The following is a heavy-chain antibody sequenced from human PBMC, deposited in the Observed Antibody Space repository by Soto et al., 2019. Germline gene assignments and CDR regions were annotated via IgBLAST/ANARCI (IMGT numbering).Heavy chain of an antibody. J-gene: IGHJ6*02. Sequence: PSETLSLTCTVSGGSISSYYWSWIRQPAGKGLEWIGRIYTSGSTNYNPSLKSRVTMSVDTSKNQFSLKLSSVTAADTAVYYCARDQSYYDYVWGSYRSLMDVWGQGTTVTVS. D-gene: IGHD3-16*02. CDR1: GGSISSYY. CDR2: IYTSGST. CDR3: ARDQSYYDYVWGSYRSLMDV. V-gene: IGHV4-4*07.